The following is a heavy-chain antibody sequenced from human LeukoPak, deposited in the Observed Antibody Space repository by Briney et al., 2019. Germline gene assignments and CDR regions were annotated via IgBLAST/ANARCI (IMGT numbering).Heavy chain of an antibody. CDR1: GFTFDDYA. CDR2: ISWNSGSI. J-gene: IGHJ4*02. D-gene: IGHD2-21*02. Sequence: QCGGSLRLSCAASGFTFDDYAMHWVRQAPGKGLEWVSGISWNSGSIGYADSVKGRFTISRDNAKNSLYLQMNRLRDGDTAVYFCARDSDWAFDNWGQGTLVTVSS. V-gene: IGHV3-9*01. CDR3: ARDSDWAFDN.